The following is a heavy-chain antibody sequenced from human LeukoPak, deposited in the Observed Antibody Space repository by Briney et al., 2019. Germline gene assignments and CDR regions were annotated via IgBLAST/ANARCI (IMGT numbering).Heavy chain of an antibody. CDR3: VKETSYYYVSSGEGNAFDI. J-gene: IGHJ3*02. CDR2: ISGSGVDT. D-gene: IGHD3-22*01. Sequence: GGSLRLSCAASGFTVSSYAMSWVRQAPGKGVEWVSAISGSGVDTYYADSVKGRFTISRDTSKNTLYLQTNSLRAEETAVYYCVKETSYYYVSSGEGNAFDIWGQGTMVTVSS. CDR1: GFTVSSYA. V-gene: IGHV3-23*01.